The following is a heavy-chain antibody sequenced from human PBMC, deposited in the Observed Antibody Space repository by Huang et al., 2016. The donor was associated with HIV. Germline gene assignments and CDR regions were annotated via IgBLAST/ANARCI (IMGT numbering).Heavy chain of an antibody. Sequence: QVQLQQWGAGLLKPSETLALTCAVYGASLGTYYWAWIRRPPGKGLQWIGEVNDGGDMNYNPSRESRVTISVDTSRNQGSLTVTSMTAADTATYDCARRFRVAATRKWFDPWGQGTLVIVSS. D-gene: IGHD3-10*01. CDR1: GASLGTYY. J-gene: IGHJ5*02. CDR2: VNDGGDM. CDR3: ARRFRVAATRKWFDP. V-gene: IGHV4-34*01.